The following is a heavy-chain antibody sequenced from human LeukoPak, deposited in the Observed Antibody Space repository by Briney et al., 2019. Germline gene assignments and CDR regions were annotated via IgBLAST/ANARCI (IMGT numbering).Heavy chain of an antibody. D-gene: IGHD3-3*01. V-gene: IGHV1-3*01. CDR1: GFTFTTYA. Sequence: ASVKVSCKTSGFTFTTYAIQWVRQAPGQRLEWMGWINAGNGNTKYSQNFQGRVTITRDTSASTAYMELSGLRSEDTAVYYCAREHDFLSGYGMDVWGQGTTVTVSS. CDR3: AREHDFLSGYGMDV. CDR2: INAGNGNT. J-gene: IGHJ6*02.